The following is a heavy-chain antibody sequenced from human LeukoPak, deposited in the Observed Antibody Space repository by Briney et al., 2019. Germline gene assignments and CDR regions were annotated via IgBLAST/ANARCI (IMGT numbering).Heavy chain of an antibody. Sequence: GRSLRLSCAASGFTFTTYGMHWVRQAPGKGLEWVAVIWYDGSNKNYADSVKGRFTVSRDNSKNTLYLQMNSLRAEDTAVYYCAKGGGTLHYFDYWGQGTLVTVSS. CDR2: IWYDGSNK. J-gene: IGHJ4*02. V-gene: IGHV3-33*06. D-gene: IGHD3-16*01. CDR3: AKGGGTLHYFDY. CDR1: GFTFTTYG.